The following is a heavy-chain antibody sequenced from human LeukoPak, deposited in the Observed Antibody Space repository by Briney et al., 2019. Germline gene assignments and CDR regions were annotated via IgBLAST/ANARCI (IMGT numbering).Heavy chain of an antibody. CDR3: ARDSGRYCTIDSCYTDFDY. J-gene: IGHJ4*01. Sequence: GGSLRLSCAASGFTFSSYWMHWVRQAPGKGLVWVSRINSDGSSTSYADSVKGRFTISRDNAKNTLYLQMNSLRAEDTAVYYCARDSGRYCTIDSCYTDFDYWGRGTLVSVSS. CDR2: INSDGSST. V-gene: IGHV3-74*01. CDR1: GFTFSSYW. D-gene: IGHD2-2*02.